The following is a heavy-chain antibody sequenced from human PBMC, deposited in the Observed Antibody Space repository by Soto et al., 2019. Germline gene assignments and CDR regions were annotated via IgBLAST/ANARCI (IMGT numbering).Heavy chain of an antibody. V-gene: IGHV1-69*08. J-gene: IGHJ6*03. CDR3: AKSSVFVDHAYMDG. CDR1: GGSFTSSL. CDR2: LSPIQGTA. D-gene: IGHD2-21*01. Sequence: QVQLVQSGAEVKKPGSSVKVSCEASGGSFTSSLFTWVRQAPGQGLEWMGRLSPIQGTANYALKFQARVTNTADKSTKTAYKERRSLRPEDTALYYCAKSSVFVDHAYMDGWGKGTTGTVS.